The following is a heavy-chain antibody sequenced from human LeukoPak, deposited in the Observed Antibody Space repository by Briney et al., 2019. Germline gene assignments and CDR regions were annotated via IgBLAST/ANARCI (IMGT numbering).Heavy chain of an antibody. J-gene: IGHJ5*02. CDR2: INPNSGGT. Sequence: GASVKVSCKASGYTFTSYYMHWVRQAPGQGLEWMGWINPNSGGTNYAQKFQGWVTMTRDTSISTAYMELSRLRSDDTAVYYCARAGGDHGSWFDHWGQGTLVTVSS. CDR1: GYTFTSYY. D-gene: IGHD3-10*01. CDR3: ARAGGDHGSWFDH. V-gene: IGHV1-2*04.